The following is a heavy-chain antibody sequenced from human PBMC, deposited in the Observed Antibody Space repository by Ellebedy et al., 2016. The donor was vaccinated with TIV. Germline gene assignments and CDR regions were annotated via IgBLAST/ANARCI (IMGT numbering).Heavy chain of an antibody. CDR2: IKPDGSDK. Sequence: PGGSLRLSCAASGFTFSTYWMSWGRQAPGKGLEWVANIKPDGSDKYYVDTVKGRFTISRDNPKNSLYLQMNSLRAEDTAVYYCVRYPSSRDFDFWGQGTLVTVSS. J-gene: IGHJ4*02. D-gene: IGHD6-13*01. CDR1: GFTFSTYW. V-gene: IGHV3-7*03. CDR3: VRYPSSRDFDF.